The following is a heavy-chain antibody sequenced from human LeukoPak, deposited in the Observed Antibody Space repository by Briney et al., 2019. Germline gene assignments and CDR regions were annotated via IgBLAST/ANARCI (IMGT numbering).Heavy chain of an antibody. D-gene: IGHD3-10*01. CDR3: ARDNHELLWFGELYPLDY. J-gene: IGHJ4*02. V-gene: IGHV1-18*04. Sequence: ASVKVSCKASGYTFTSYGISWVRRAPGQGLEWMGWISAYNGNTNYAQKLQGRVTMTTDTSTSTAYMELRSLRSDDTAVYYCARDNHELLWFGELYPLDYWGQGTLVTVSS. CDR2: ISAYNGNT. CDR1: GYTFTSYG.